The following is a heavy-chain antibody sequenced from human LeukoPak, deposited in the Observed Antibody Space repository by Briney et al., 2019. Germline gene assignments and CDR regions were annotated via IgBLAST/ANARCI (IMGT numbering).Heavy chain of an antibody. Sequence: ASVKVSCKASGYTFTSYDINWVRQATGQGLEWMGWMNPNSGNTGYAQKFQGRVTMTRNTSISTAYMELSSLRSEDTAVYYCARDSYTSVAGGYGMDVWGQGTTVTVSS. CDR3: ARDSYTSVAGGYGMDV. D-gene: IGHD6-19*01. CDR2: MNPNSGNT. J-gene: IGHJ6*02. V-gene: IGHV1-8*01. CDR1: GYTFTSYD.